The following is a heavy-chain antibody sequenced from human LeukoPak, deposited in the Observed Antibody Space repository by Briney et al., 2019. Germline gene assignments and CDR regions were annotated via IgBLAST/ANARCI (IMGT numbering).Heavy chain of an antibody. D-gene: IGHD2-15*01. CDR2: IYTSGST. Sequence: SETLSLTCSVSGGSISSGSYYWSWIRQPAGKGLEWIGRIYTSGSTNYNPSLKSRVTISVDTSKNQFSLKLSSVTAADTAVYYCARVDIVVVVATDWGQGTLVTVSS. CDR1: GGSISSGSYY. CDR3: ARVDIVVVVATD. J-gene: IGHJ4*02. V-gene: IGHV4-61*02.